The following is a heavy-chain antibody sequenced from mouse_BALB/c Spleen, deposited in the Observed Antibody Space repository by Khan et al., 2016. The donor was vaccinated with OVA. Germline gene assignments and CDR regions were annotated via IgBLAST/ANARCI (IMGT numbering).Heavy chain of an antibody. J-gene: IGHJ3*01. CDR2: TNTNTGKP. Sequence: QIQLVQSGPELKKPGETVKISCKASGYTFTNYGMNWVKQAPGKGLKWMGWTNTNTGKPTYADVFKGRFAFSLEPYASTAYLQINNLKNEDTATKFCARSNGNYWFAYWGQGTLVTVSA. D-gene: IGHD2-1*01. V-gene: IGHV9-3-1*01. CDR3: ARSNGNYWFAY. CDR1: GYTFTNYG.